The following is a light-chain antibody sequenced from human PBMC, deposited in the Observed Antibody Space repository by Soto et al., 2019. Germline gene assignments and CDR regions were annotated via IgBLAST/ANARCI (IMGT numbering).Light chain of an antibody. V-gene: IGKV1-17*01. CDR2: AAS. J-gene: IGKJ1*01. Sequence: DIQLTQSPSSLSASVGDRVTITCRASQDISDDLGWFQQKPGKAPTRLIYAASTLQSGVPSRFSGTGSGTEFTLTISSLQPEDFATYYCLQHTYLWTFGQGTKVEVK. CDR1: QDISDD. CDR3: LQHTYLWT.